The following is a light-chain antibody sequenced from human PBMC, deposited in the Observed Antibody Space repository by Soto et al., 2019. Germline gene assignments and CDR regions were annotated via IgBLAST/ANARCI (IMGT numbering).Light chain of an antibody. CDR1: SSDIGGYDY. J-gene: IGLJ3*02. Sequence: HSVLTQPPSASGSPGQSVTISCTGTSSDIGGYDYVSWYQQHPGKAPKLIIYEVNKRPSGVPDRFSGSKSGNTASLIVSGLQAEDEADYYCSSYAGSNNLVFAGGTKVTVL. CDR2: EVN. V-gene: IGLV2-8*01. CDR3: SSYAGSNNLV.